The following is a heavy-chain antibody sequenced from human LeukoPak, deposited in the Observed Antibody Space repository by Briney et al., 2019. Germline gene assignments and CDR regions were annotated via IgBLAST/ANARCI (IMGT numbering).Heavy chain of an antibody. CDR2: IYYSGST. CDR3: ARASGDYYYGMDV. V-gene: IGHV4-31*03. D-gene: IGHD4-17*01. J-gene: IGHJ6*04. Sequence: SQTLSLTCTVSGGSISSGGFYWSWIRQHPGKGLEWIGYIYYSGSTYYNPSLKSRVTISVDTSKNQFSLKLSSVTAADTAVYYCARASGDYYYGMDVWGKGTTVTVSS. CDR1: GGSISSGGFY.